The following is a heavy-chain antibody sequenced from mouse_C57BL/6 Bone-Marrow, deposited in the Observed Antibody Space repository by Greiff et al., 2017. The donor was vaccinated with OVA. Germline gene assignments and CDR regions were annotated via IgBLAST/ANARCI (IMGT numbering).Heavy chain of an antibody. Sequence: VQLQQSGAELVKPGASVKLSCTASGFNIKDYYMHWVKQRTEQGLEWIGRIDPEDGETKYAPKFQGKATITADTSSNTAYLPLRRLTSEDTAVYYCASLFITTVVANFDVWGTGTTVTVSS. J-gene: IGHJ1*03. V-gene: IGHV14-2*01. CDR1: GFNIKDYY. D-gene: IGHD1-1*01. CDR3: ASLFITTVVANFDV. CDR2: IDPEDGET.